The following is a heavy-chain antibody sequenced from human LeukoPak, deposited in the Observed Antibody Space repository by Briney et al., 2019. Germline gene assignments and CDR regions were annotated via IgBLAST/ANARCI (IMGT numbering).Heavy chain of an antibody. Sequence: GGSLRLSCAASGFTFSSYAMSWVRQAPGRGLEWLGRIKGESDGATTDLAAPVKGRFTFSRDDSKNTLYLQMHSLQIEDTAVYYCTTDLTYLFTFEFWGQGTLVTVSS. J-gene: IGHJ4*02. CDR2: IKGESDGATT. V-gene: IGHV3-15*01. CDR1: GFTFSSYA. D-gene: IGHD2/OR15-2a*01. CDR3: TTDLTYLFTFEF.